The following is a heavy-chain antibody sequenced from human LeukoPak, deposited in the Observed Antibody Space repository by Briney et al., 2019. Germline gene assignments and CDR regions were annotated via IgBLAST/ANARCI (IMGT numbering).Heavy chain of an antibody. V-gene: IGHV3-53*01. CDR1: GFTVSSNY. D-gene: IGHD6-19*01. Sequence: GGSLRLSCAASGFTVSSNYMSWVRQAPGKGLEWVSVIYSGGTTYYADSVKGRFTISRDGSGNTQYLQMNSLRAEDTAVYFCARQIPLAGTFYFDNWGQGTLVTVSS. CDR2: IYSGGTT. J-gene: IGHJ4*02. CDR3: ARQIPLAGTFYFDN.